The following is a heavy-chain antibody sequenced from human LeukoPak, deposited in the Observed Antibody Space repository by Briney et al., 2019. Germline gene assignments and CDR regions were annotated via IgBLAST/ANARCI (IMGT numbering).Heavy chain of an antibody. Sequence: SETLSLTCTVSGGSLSSSSYYWGWIRQPPGKGLEWIGSIYYCGSTYYNASLKSRVTTSVDTSKNQFSLKLSSVTAADTAVYYCARSRNDYDSSGYTTYYFDYWGQGTLVTVSS. CDR2: IYYCGST. D-gene: IGHD3-22*01. CDR3: ARSRNDYDSSGYTTYYFDY. J-gene: IGHJ4*02. V-gene: IGHV4-39*01. CDR1: GGSLSSSSYY.